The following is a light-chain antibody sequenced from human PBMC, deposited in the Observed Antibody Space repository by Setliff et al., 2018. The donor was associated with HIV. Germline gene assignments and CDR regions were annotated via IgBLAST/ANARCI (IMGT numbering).Light chain of an antibody. CDR1: NLGDKY. J-gene: IGLJ1*01. CDR2: RDS. V-gene: IGLV3-1*01. CDR3: RTWDSSTTSYV. Sequence: SYELTQPPSVFVSPGQTASITCSGDNLGDKYSYWYQQKPGQSPILVIYRDSKRPSGFPERFSGSNSGNTATLTISGTQALDEADYYCRTWDSSTTSYVFGTGTKVTVL.